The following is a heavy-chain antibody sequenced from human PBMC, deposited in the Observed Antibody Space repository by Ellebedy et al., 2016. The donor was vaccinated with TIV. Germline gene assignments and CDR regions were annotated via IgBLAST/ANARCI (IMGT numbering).Heavy chain of an antibody. D-gene: IGHD5-12*01. CDR2: INNSGTT. CDR3: ARGRGYGDY. V-gene: IGHV4-34*01. J-gene: IGHJ4*02. CDR1: GGSFSGFY. Sequence: MPSETLSLTCSVSGGSFSGFYRSWIRQPPGKGLEWIGEINNSGTTNYNPSLKSRVSISLDTSKNQFFLRLNSVTAADTAMYYCARGRGYGDYWGQGTPVTVSS.